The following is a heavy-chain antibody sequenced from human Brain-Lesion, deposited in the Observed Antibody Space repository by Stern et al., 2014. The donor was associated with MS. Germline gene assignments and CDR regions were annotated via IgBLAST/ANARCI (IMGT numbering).Heavy chain of an antibody. J-gene: IGHJ4*02. Sequence: EGPLVESRGGLGPPGGSLRLSCAVSGFTFTNAWMTWVRPAPGKGLAWLTRLKFNAAETDYAAPVNTRFIISLDDSKTTPPRPIHGLITEDTAVFFCGADVSYQGSGEIDFWGQGTLVTVSS. CDR2: LKFNAAET. V-gene: IGHV3-15*01. CDR3: GADVSYQGSGEIDF. D-gene: IGHD3-10*01. CDR1: GFTFTNAW.